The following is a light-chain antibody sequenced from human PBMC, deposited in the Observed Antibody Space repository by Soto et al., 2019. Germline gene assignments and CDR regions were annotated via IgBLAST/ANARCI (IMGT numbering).Light chain of an antibody. J-gene: IGKJ4*01. CDR3: MQGTHWRRS. Sequence: DVVMTQSPLSLPVTLGQPASISCRSNQSLVHSNGNTYLNWFQQRPGQSPRRLIYQVSNRDSGVPDRFSGSGSGSDFTLKISRVEAEDVGVYYYCMQGTHWRRSFGGGTKVETK. V-gene: IGKV2-30*02. CDR1: QSLVHSNGNTY. CDR2: QVS.